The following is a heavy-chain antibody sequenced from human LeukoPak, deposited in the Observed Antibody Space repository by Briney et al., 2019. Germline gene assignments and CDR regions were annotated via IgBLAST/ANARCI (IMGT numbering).Heavy chain of an antibody. CDR1: GGSISSYY. CDR3: ARVGGTGTTAIAFDI. J-gene: IGHJ3*02. V-gene: IGHV4-4*07. CDR2: IYTSGST. Sequence: SETLSLTCTVSGGSISSYYWSWIRQPAGKGLEWIGRIYTSGSTNYNPSLKRRVTMSVDTSKNQFSLKLRSVTAADTAVYYCARVGGTGTTAIAFDIWGQGTMVTVSS. D-gene: IGHD1-1*01.